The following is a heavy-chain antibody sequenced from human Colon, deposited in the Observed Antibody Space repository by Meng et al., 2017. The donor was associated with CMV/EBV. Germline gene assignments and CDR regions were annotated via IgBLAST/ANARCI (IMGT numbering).Heavy chain of an antibody. CDR3: ATISGGDFDF. J-gene: IGHJ4*02. Sequence: QVQLVRGGVEVKRSGASVKDSCKSSGYTCTGYFMFWVRQAPGQGLEGMVSLYPNSGDTNSAQKFHVRLTMTRDTSIQTAYMELGSLRSDDTALYYCATISGGDFDFWGQGTLVTVSS. D-gene: IGHD3-10*01. CDR2: LYPNSGDT. V-gene: IGHV1-2*02. CDR1: GYTCTGYF.